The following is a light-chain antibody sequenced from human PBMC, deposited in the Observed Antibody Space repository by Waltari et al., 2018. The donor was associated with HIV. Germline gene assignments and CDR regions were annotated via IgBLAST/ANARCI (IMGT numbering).Light chain of an antibody. CDR3: CSYAGSRIP. CDR1: SSDVGSYNL. Sequence: QSALTQPASVSGSFGQSITISCTGSSSDVGSYNLVSWYQHHPGKAPKLILYEVFKRPSGVSNSFSGSKSGNTASLTVSGLQAEDEGHYYCCSYAGSRIPFGGGTKLTVL. J-gene: IGLJ2*01. CDR2: EVF. V-gene: IGLV2-23*02.